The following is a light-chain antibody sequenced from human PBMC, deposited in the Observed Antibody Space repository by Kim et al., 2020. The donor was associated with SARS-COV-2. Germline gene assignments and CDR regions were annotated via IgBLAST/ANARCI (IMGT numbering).Light chain of an antibody. Sequence: SVGDRVTITCRAGQSIGTSLNWYQQKPGKAPKLLISAASTLQSGVPSRFSGGGSGTDFTLNISSLQPEDFATYYCQQSYSMFRLTFGGGTKVDIK. CDR3: QQSYSMFRLT. CDR1: QSIGTS. CDR2: AAS. V-gene: IGKV1-39*01. J-gene: IGKJ4*01.